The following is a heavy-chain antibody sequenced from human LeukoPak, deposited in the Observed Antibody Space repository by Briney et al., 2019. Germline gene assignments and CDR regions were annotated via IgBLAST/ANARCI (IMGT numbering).Heavy chain of an antibody. CDR1: GYTFTGYY. Sequence: GASVKVSCKASGYTFTGYYMHWVRQAPGQGLEWMGRINPNSGGTNYAQKFQGRVTMTRDTSISTAYMELSRLRSDGTAVYYCARDQFLRNWNYFFPHYWGQGTLVTVSS. D-gene: IGHD1-7*01. CDR3: ARDQFLRNWNYFFPHY. J-gene: IGHJ4*02. CDR2: INPNSGGT. V-gene: IGHV1-2*06.